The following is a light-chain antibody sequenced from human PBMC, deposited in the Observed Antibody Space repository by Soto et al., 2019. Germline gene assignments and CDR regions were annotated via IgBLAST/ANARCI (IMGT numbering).Light chain of an antibody. CDR2: EVS. CDR1: SSDVGGYNY. J-gene: IGLJ2*01. CDR3: SSYTSSSTVV. Sequence: QSALTQPASVSGSPGQSITMSSTGTSSDVGGYNYVSWYQQHPGKAPKLMIYEVSNRPSGVSNRFSGSKSGNTASLTISGLQAEDEADYYCSSYTSSSTVVFGGGTKLTVL. V-gene: IGLV2-14*01.